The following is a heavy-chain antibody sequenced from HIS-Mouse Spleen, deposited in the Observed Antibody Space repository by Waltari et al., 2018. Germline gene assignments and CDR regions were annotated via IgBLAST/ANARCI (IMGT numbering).Heavy chain of an antibody. CDR1: GGSISSSSYY. V-gene: IGHV4-39*07. J-gene: IGHJ2*01. CDR3: AREIPYSSSWYDWYFDL. D-gene: IGHD6-13*01. CDR2: IYYSGRT. Sequence: QLQLQESGPGLVKPSETLSLTCTVSGGSISSSSYYWGWIRQPPGKGLEWIGSIYYSGRTSFIPSLMSRFTISVDTSKNQFSLKLSSVTAADTAVYYCAREIPYSSSWYDWYFDLWGRGTLVTVSS.